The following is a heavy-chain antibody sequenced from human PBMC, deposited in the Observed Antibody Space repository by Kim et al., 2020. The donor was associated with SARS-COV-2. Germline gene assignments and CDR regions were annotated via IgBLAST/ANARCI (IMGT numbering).Heavy chain of an antibody. CDR2: ISSSSSTI. Sequence: GGSLRLSCAASGFTFSSYSMNWVRQAPGKGLEWVSYISSSSSTIYYADSVKGRFTISRDNAKNSLYLQMNSLRAEDTAVYYCARDLSGMATIIYYYYYGMDVWGQGTTVTVSS. CDR3: ARDLSGMATIIYYYYYGMDV. J-gene: IGHJ6*02. V-gene: IGHV3-48*04. D-gene: IGHD1-26*01. CDR1: GFTFSSYS.